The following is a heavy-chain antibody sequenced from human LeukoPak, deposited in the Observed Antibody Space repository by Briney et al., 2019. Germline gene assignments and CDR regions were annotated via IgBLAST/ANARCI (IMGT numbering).Heavy chain of an antibody. Sequence: SETLSLTCTVSGGSISIDTYYWGWIRQPAGKGLVWIGRIYASGNTNYNPSLKSRVTISVDTSKNQFSLKLSSVTAADSAVYYCARDWGYCSGGSCHFPIDYWGQGTLVTVSS. J-gene: IGHJ4*02. CDR1: GGSISIDTYY. V-gene: IGHV4-61*02. CDR3: ARDWGYCSGGSCHFPIDY. CDR2: IYASGNT. D-gene: IGHD2-15*01.